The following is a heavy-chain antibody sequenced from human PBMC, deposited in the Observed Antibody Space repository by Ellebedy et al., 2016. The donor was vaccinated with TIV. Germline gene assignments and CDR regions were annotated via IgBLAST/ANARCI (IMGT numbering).Heavy chain of an antibody. CDR3: AKPARTDATDF. CDR2: INVRGDRT. V-gene: IGHV3-23*01. D-gene: IGHD4-17*01. CDR1: GFSFTDYA. J-gene: IGHJ4*02. Sequence: GGSLRLXXAASGFSFTDYAINWVRQSPSKGLEWVSSINVRGDRTYYADSVKGRFTISRDNSKNVLYLQMNGLRAEDTAIYYCAKPARTDATDFWGQGTLITVSS.